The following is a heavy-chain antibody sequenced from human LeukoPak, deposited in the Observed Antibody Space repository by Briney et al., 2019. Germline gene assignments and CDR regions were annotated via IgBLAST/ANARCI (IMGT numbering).Heavy chain of an antibody. CDR3: AKHIVGARAFDY. D-gene: IGHD1-26*01. Sequence: PGGSLRLSCAASGFTFSSYAMSWVRQAPGKGLEWVANTNEDGSETYYVGSVKGRFTISRDNAKNSLYLQMHSLRGEDTAVYYCAKHIVGARAFDYWGQGTLVTVSS. J-gene: IGHJ4*02. CDR2: TNEDGSET. CDR1: GFTFSSYA. V-gene: IGHV3-7*01.